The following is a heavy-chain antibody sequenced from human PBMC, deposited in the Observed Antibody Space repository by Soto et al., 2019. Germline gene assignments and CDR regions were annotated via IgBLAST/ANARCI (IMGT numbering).Heavy chain of an antibody. Sequence: ETLSLTCTVSGGAVSSGTYYWSWIRQPPGKGLEWIGHIYFTGSTNYNPSLKSRVTMSLDTSRNQFSLQLSSVTAADTAVYYCTRGPPRVQWFDPWGLGTLVTVSS. J-gene: IGHJ5*02. V-gene: IGHV4-61*01. CDR3: TRGPPRVQWFDP. CDR2: IYFTGST. CDR1: GGAVSSGTYY.